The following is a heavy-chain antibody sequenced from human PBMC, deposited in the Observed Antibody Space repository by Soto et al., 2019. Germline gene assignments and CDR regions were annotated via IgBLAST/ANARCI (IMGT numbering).Heavy chain of an antibody. J-gene: IGHJ6*02. CDR2: ISYDGSNN. CDR3: AKGQRFLERLLTYYYGMGV. CDR1: GFIFSSSG. D-gene: IGHD3-3*01. Sequence: PGGSLRLSCAASGFIFSSSGMHWVRQAPGKGLEWVAVISYDGSNNYYADSVRGRFTISRDNSKNTLYLQMSSLRAEDTAVYYCAKGQRFLERLLTYYYGMGVWGQGTTVTVSS. V-gene: IGHV3-30*18.